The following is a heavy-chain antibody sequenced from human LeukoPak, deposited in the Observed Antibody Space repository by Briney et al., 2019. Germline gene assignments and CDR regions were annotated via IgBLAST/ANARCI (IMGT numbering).Heavy chain of an antibody. V-gene: IGHV3-21*01. CDR1: GFTFSSYS. Sequence: GGSPRLSCAASGFTFSSYSMNWVRQAPGKGLEWVSSISSSSSYIYYADSVKGRFTISRDNAKNSLYLQMNSLRAEDTAVYYCARDRRIQLWLRGNGMDVWGQGTTVTVSS. J-gene: IGHJ6*02. D-gene: IGHD5-18*01. CDR3: ARDRRIQLWLRGNGMDV. CDR2: ISSSSSYI.